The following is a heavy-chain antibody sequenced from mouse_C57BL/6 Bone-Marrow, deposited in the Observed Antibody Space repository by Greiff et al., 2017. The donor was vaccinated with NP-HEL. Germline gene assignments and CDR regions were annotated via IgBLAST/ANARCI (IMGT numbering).Heavy chain of an antibody. Sequence: QVQLKQPGAELVMPGASVKLSCKASGYTFTSYWMHWVKQRPGQGLEWIGEIDPSDSYTNYNQKFKGKSTLTVDKSSSTAYMQLSSLTSEDSAVYYCALLYHHGYFDYWGQGTTLTVSS. CDR3: ALLYHHGYFDY. CDR1: GYTFTSYW. D-gene: IGHD2-12*01. CDR2: IDPSDSYT. J-gene: IGHJ2*01. V-gene: IGHV1-69*01.